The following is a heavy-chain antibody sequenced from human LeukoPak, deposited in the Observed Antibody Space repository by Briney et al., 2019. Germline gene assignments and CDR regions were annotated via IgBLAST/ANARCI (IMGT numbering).Heavy chain of an antibody. CDR2: ISGTGGAT. J-gene: IGHJ4*02. Sequence: QSGGSLLLSCAASGFTFSSYGMSWGRPAPGKGLEWVSAISGTGGATYYADSVKGRFTISRDNSKNTLYLQLNSLRAEDTAVYYCARDMDGVGNCNSGTCYGVDYWGQGTLLTVSS. CDR3: ARDMDGVGNCNSGTCYGVDY. D-gene: IGHD2-15*01. V-gene: IGHV3-23*01. CDR1: GFTFSSYG.